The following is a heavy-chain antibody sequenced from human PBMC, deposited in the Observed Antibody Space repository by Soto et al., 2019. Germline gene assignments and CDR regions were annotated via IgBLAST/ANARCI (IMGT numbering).Heavy chain of an antibody. D-gene: IGHD3-22*01. CDR2: ISSSGDII. V-gene: IGHV3-11*01. J-gene: IGHJ4*02. CDR3: ARDLVYYASDGYFDY. Sequence: GGSLRLSCAGSGFSFSDYYMSWIRQAPGKGLEWVSYISSSGDIIYYADSVKGRFTISRDIAKNSLYLKMNSLRAEDTAVYYGARDLVYYASDGYFDYWGQGTVVTFSS. CDR1: GFSFSDYY.